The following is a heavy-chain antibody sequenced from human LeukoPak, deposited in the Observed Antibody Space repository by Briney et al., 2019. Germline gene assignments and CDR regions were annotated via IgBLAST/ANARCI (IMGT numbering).Heavy chain of an antibody. V-gene: IGHV3-7*01. Sequence: GGSLRLSCAASGFTFSSYWMSWVRQAPGKGLEWVANIKQDGSEKYYVDSVKGRFTISRDNAKNSLYLQMNSLRAEDTAVYYCAREQERWLQSDAFDIWGQGTMSPSLQ. CDR1: GFTFSSYW. CDR3: AREQERWLQSDAFDI. D-gene: IGHD5-24*01. CDR2: IKQDGSEK. J-gene: IGHJ3*02.